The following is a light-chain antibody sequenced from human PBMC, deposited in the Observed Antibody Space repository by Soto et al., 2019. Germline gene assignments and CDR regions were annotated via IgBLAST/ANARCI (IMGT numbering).Light chain of an antibody. J-gene: IGLJ1*01. CDR3: SSYTSSSSPYV. CDR1: SSDVGGYNY. CDR2: EVT. V-gene: IGLV2-14*01. Sequence: QSVLTQPASVSGSPGQSLTISCTGASSDVGGYNYVSWYQHHPGKAPKLMIYEVTSRPSGVSNRFSCSKSGNTASLTISGLQAEDEADYYCSSYTSSSSPYVFGTGTRSPS.